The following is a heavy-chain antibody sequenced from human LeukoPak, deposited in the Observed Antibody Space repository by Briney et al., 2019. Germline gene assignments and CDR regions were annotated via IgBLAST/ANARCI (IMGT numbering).Heavy chain of an antibody. CDR3: AQQKAGTAGRSLDV. J-gene: IGHJ6*04. D-gene: IGHD3-10*01. CDR2: VYYTGNT. Sequence: SETLYLTCAASGFSLTSGYYWSWIRQSPGKALEWIGNVYYTGNTNYTPSLKGRVIISADTSKNEVFLSLTSVTTADTAIYYCAQQKAGTAGRSLDVWGTGTTVIVSS. CDR1: GFSLTSGYY. V-gene: IGHV4-38-2*01.